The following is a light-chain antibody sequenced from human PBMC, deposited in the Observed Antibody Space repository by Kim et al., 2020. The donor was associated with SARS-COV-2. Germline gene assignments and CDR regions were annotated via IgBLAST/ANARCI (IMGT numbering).Light chain of an antibody. CDR3: QQYGNSPYT. Sequence: EIVLTQSPGTLSLSPGERATLSCRASQSVTSDYLAWYQQKPGRPPRLLISGASSRATGIPDRFSGSGSGTDFTLAINRLETEEFAVYYCQQYGNSPYTFGQGTKLEI. J-gene: IGKJ2*01. V-gene: IGKV3-20*01. CDR2: GAS. CDR1: QSVTSDY.